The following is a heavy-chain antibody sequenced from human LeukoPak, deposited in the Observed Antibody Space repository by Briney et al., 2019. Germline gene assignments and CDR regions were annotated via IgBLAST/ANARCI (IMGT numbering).Heavy chain of an antibody. CDR1: GFTFRSYW. D-gene: IGHD3-16*01. J-gene: IGHJ3*02. Sequence: GGSLRLSCAASGFTFRSYWMHWVRHAPGKGLMWVSRINGDGSSTSCADSVKGRFTVSRDNAKNTFYMEMNSLRAEDTAVYYCTTLLYYDHAFDIWGQGTMVTASS. V-gene: IGHV3-74*01. CDR2: INGDGSST. CDR3: TTLLYYDHAFDI.